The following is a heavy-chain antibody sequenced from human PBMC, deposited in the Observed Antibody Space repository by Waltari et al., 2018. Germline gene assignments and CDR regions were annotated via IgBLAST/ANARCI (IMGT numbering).Heavy chain of an antibody. V-gene: IGHV1-8*01. Sequence: QVQLVQSGAEVKKPGASVKVSCKASGYTFTSYDINWVRQATGQGLEWMGWMNPNRGNTGYAQKFQGRVTMTRNTSISTAYMELSSLRSEDTAVYYCARWNWNYHYYYGMDVWGQGTTVTVSS. CDR2: MNPNRGNT. CDR3: ARWNWNYHYYYGMDV. D-gene: IGHD1-1*01. CDR1: GYTFTSYD. J-gene: IGHJ6*02.